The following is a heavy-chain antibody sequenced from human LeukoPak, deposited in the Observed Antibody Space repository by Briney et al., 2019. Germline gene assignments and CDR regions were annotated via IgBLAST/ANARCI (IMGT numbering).Heavy chain of an antibody. D-gene: IGHD3-22*01. Sequence: SQTLSLTCTVSGGSISSGSYYWSWIRPPAGKGLEWIGRIYTSESTNYNPSSKSRVTISVDTSKNQFSLKLSSVPAADTAVYYCARASKDYYDSSGYIGYWGQGTLVTVSS. CDR1: GGSISSGSYY. CDR2: IYTSEST. CDR3: ARASKDYYDSSGYIGY. V-gene: IGHV4-61*02. J-gene: IGHJ4*02.